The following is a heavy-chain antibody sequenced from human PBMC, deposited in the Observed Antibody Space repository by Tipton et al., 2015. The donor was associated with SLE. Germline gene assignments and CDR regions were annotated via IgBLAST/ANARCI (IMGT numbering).Heavy chain of an antibody. D-gene: IGHD1-26*01. Sequence: TLSLTCAVYGGSFSGYYWSWIRQPPGKGLEWIGEINHSGSTNYNPSLKSRVTISVDTSKNQFSLKLSSVTAADTAVYYCARKWELLRGWYFDLWGRGTLVTVSS. V-gene: IGHV4-34*01. CDR3: ARKWELLRGWYFDL. CDR1: GGSFSGYY. CDR2: INHSGST. J-gene: IGHJ2*01.